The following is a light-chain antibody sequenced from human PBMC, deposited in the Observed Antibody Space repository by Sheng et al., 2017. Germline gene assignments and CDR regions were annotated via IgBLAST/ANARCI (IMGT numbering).Light chain of an antibody. CDR2: GAS. CDR3: QHYGTSPWT. V-gene: IGKV3-20*01. J-gene: IGKJ1*01. Sequence: ETVMTQSPATLSVSPGERATLSCRASQSVGSNYLAWYQQIPGQTPRLLIYGASSRATGIPDRFSGSGSGTDFTLTISRLEPEDFAVYYCQHYGTSPWTFGQGTKVEIK. CDR1: QSVGSNY.